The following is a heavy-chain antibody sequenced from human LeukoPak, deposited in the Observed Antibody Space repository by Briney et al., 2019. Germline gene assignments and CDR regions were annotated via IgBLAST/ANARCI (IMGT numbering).Heavy chain of an antibody. CDR3: AKGTVRSCSGPSCYPLDS. D-gene: IGHD2-15*01. CDR2: VTDTGGNT. Sequence: GGSLRLSCAAYGFTFSSYAMTWVRQAPVKGLEWLSVVTDTGGNTYHADSGKGRFTISRDNSKNTVYLEMNSLRVEDTAVYYCAKGTVRSCSGPSCYPLDSWGQGTLVTVSS. V-gene: IGHV3-23*01. CDR1: GFTFSSYA. J-gene: IGHJ4*02.